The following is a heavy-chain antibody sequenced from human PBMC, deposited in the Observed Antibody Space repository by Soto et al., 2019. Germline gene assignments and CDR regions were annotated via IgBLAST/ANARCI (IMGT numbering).Heavy chain of an antibody. D-gene: IGHD2-15*01. J-gene: IGHJ4*02. CDR1: GFIFSTYS. CDR2: ISRSSDHM. CDR3: TRAISGGPFDY. V-gene: IGHV3-21*01. Sequence: PGGSLRLSCAAPGFIFSTYSMNWVRQTPGKGLEWVSSISRSSDHMYYADSVRGRFTISRDNAKNSLFLQMNSLRAEDTAVYYCTRAISGGPFDYWGQGA.